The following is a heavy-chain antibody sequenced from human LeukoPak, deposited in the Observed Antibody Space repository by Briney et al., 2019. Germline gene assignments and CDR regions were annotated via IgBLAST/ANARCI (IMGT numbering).Heavy chain of an antibody. D-gene: IGHD3-3*01. Sequence: EASVKVSCKASGGTFSSYAISWVRQAPGQGLEWMGGIIPIFGTANYAQKFQGRVTITTDESTSTAYMELSSLRSEDTAVYYCARVPDDFGVVTPNWFDPWGQGTLVTVSS. CDR2: IIPIFGTA. V-gene: IGHV1-69*05. J-gene: IGHJ5*02. CDR1: GGTFSSYA. CDR3: ARVPDDFGVVTPNWFDP.